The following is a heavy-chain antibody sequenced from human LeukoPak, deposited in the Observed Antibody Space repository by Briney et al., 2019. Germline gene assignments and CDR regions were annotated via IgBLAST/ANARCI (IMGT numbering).Heavy chain of an antibody. CDR1: GFTFSSYE. CDR2: ISSSGSTI. D-gene: IGHD3-22*01. J-gene: IGHJ4*01. V-gene: IGHV3-48*03. CDR3: ARGHLNYYDSSGYYPYFDY. Sequence: GGSPRLSCAAAGFTFSSYEMNWVRQAPGKGLEWVSYISSSGSTIDYADSVRGRFTISRDNAKNSLYLQMNSPRAEDTAVYYCARGHLNYYDSSGYYPYFDYWGHGTLVTVSS.